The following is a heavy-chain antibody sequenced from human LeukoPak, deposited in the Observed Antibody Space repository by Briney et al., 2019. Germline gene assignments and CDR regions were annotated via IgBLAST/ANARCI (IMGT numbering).Heavy chain of an antibody. CDR3: TRSGGDAFDI. V-gene: IGHV3-7*01. Sequence: PGGSLRLSCEGSGFSFSSYWMTWVRQSPGKGPEWVANIKQDESETYTVDSVKGRFTISRDNAKNTLYLQMNSLRVEDTAVYYCTRSGGDAFDIWGQGTMVTVSS. CDR2: IKQDESET. CDR1: GFSFSSYW. J-gene: IGHJ3*02. D-gene: IGHD1-26*01.